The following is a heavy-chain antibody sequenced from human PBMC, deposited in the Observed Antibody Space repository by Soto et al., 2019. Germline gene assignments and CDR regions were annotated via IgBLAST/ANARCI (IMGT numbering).Heavy chain of an antibody. V-gene: IGHV4-39*01. CDR2: ICYSGST. CDR3: ARHSGGSYVPQPAFDY. Sequence: SETLSPTCTVSGGSISSSSYYWGWIRQPPGKGLEWIGSICYSGSTYYNPSLKSRVTISVDTSKNQFSLKLSSVTAADTAVYYCARHSGGSYVPQPAFDYWGQGTLVTVSS. J-gene: IGHJ4*02. D-gene: IGHD1-26*01. CDR1: GGSISSSSYY.